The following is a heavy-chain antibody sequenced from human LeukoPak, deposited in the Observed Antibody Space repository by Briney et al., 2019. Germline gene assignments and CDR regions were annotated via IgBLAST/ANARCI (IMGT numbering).Heavy chain of an antibody. CDR3: AKSLYGSGSYYNWFDP. V-gene: IGHV4-34*01. J-gene: IGHJ5*02. D-gene: IGHD3-10*01. Sequence: TSETLSLTCAVYGGSFSGYYWSWIRQPPGKGLEWIGEINHRGSTNYNPSLKRRVTMSLDTSKNQFSLKLSSVTAADTAVYYCAKSLYGSGSYYNWFDPWGQGTLVTVSS. CDR2: INHRGST. CDR1: GGSFSGYY.